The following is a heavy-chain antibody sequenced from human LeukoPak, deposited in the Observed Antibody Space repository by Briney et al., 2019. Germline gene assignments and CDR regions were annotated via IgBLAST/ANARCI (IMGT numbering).Heavy chain of an antibody. CDR1: GYTFTGYY. CDR2: INTNSGGT. V-gene: IGHV1-2*02. CDR3: ARDRRYCSGGSCQPFDY. J-gene: IGHJ4*02. D-gene: IGHD2-15*01. Sequence: GASVTVCCTASGYTFTGYYMHWVRQAHGQGIEWMGWINTNSGGTNYAQKFQGRVTMTRDTSISTAYMELSRMRSDDTAVYYCARDRRYCSGGSCQPFDYWGQGTLVTVSS.